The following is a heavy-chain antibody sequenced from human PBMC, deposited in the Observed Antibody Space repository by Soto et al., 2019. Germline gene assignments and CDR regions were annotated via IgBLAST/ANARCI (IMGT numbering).Heavy chain of an antibody. Sequence: EVQVVESGGGLVQPGGSLRLSCAGSGFTFSDYWMSWARQAPGKGLEWVANIKYDGSEEYYVDSVRGRFTXSRDNAMXXXXXXXXXXXXXDTAVYYCARFASGKSASTWGQGTLVTVSS. CDR2: IKYDGSEE. J-gene: IGHJ5*02. CDR1: GFTFSDYW. D-gene: IGHD3-10*01. CDR3: ARFASGKSAST. V-gene: IGHV3-7*02.